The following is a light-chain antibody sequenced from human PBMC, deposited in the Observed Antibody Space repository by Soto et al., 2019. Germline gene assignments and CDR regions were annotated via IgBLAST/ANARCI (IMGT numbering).Light chain of an antibody. J-gene: IGKJ1*01. Sequence: DIVMTQSPVTLSVSPGDRATLSCRASQSVGHNLAWFQQKPGQAPRLLIYGASAGATGIPDRFSGSGFGTEFTLTISSLQSEDLAVYYCQQYNNWPRTFGLGTKVEMK. CDR1: QSVGHN. CDR2: GAS. V-gene: IGKV3-15*01. CDR3: QQYNNWPRT.